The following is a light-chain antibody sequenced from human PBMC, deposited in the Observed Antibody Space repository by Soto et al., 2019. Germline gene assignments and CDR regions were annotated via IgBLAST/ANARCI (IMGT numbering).Light chain of an antibody. CDR1: QNIISW. J-gene: IGKJ5*01. V-gene: IGKV1-12*01. Sequence: DIQMTQSPSTVSASVGDRVTITCRASQNIISWLAWYQQQPGRAPKLLIYAASILQSGVPSRFSGSGSGTDFTLTINSLQPEDFATYYCQQADGFPVTFGQGTRLEIK. CDR2: AAS. CDR3: QQADGFPVT.